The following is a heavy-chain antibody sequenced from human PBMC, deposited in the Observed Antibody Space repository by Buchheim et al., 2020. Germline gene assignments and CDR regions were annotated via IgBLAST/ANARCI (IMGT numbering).Heavy chain of an antibody. CDR2: ISYDGSNK. Sequence: QVQLVESGGGVVQPGRSLRLSCAASGFTFSSYAMHWVRQAPGKGLEWVAVISYDGSNKYYADSVKGRFTISRDTSKNTLYLQMNSLRAEDTAVYYCARDDGGLVWERDYYYYYGMDVWGQGTT. CDR1: GFTFSSYA. J-gene: IGHJ6*02. D-gene: IGHD1-26*01. CDR3: ARDDGGLVWERDYYYYYGMDV. V-gene: IGHV3-30-3*01.